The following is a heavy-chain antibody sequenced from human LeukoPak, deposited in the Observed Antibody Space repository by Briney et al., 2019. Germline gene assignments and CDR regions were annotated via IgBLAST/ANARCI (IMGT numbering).Heavy chain of an antibody. CDR3: ARHISMVRGVIRPNDH. CDR1: GGPITSSSYY. CDR2: IYYSGNT. D-gene: IGHD3-10*01. Sequence: SETLSLTCTVSGGPITSSSYYWGWIRQPPGKGLEWIGSIYYSGNTYYNPSLKSRVTISVDTSKNQFSLKLSSVTAADTAVYYCARHISMVRGVIRPNDHWGQGTLVTVSS. V-gene: IGHV4-39*01. J-gene: IGHJ4*02.